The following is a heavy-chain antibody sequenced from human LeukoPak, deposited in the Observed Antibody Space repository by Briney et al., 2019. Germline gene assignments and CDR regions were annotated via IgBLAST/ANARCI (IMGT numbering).Heavy chain of an antibody. V-gene: IGHV4-38-2*02. CDR3: ARSIAAAGSGGFDN. CDR1: GYSISSAYY. D-gene: IGHD6-13*01. CDR2: IYHSGIT. Sequence: SETLSLTCTVSGYSISSAYYWGWIRQPPGKGLEWIGIIYHSGITYYNPSLKSRVTISGDTSKNQFSLKLSSVTAADTAVYSCARSIAAAGSGGFDNWGQGTLVTVSS. J-gene: IGHJ4*02.